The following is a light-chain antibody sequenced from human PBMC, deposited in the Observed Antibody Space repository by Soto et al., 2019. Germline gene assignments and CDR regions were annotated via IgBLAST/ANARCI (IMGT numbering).Light chain of an antibody. Sequence: QSALTQPASVSGSPGQSITISCTGTSSDVGGYNYVSWYQHHPGKAPKLMIYDVSNWPSGISNRFSGSKSGNTASLTISGLQAEDEADYYCSSYTSSSTPYVFGTGTKVTVL. CDR2: DVS. CDR3: SSYTSSSTPYV. J-gene: IGLJ1*01. CDR1: SSDVGGYNY. V-gene: IGLV2-14*03.